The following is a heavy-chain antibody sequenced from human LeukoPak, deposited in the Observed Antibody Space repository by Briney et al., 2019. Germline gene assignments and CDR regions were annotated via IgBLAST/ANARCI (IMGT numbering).Heavy chain of an antibody. Sequence: GGSLRLSCAASGVTFRSYGMHWVRQAPGKGLEWVALISSDGDDKLYGDSVRGRFTISRDDSKSTLYLQMNSLRAEDTAVYYCTTKVIRGNSGDDYDDWGQGTLVTVSS. V-gene: IGHV3-30*03. CDR1: GVTFRSYG. D-gene: IGHD5-12*01. J-gene: IGHJ4*02. CDR2: ISSDGDDK. CDR3: TTKVIRGNSGDDYDD.